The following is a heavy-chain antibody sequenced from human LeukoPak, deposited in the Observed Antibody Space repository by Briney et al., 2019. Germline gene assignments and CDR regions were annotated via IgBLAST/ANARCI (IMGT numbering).Heavy chain of an antibody. D-gene: IGHD4-23*01. J-gene: IGHJ6*03. V-gene: IGHV4-34*01. CDR2: INHSGST. CDR3: ARGVATVVTYYYYYMDV. Sequence: PSETLSLTCAVYGGSFSGYYWSWIRQPPGKGLEWIGEINHSGSTNYNPSLKSRVTISVDTSKNQFSLKLSSVTAADTAVYYCARGVATVVTYYYYYMDVWGKGTTVTVSS. CDR1: GGSFSGYY.